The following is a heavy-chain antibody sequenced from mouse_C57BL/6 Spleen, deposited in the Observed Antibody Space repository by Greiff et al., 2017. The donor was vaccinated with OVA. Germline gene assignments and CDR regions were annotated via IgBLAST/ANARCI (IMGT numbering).Heavy chain of an antibody. J-gene: IGHJ4*01. CDR2: IYPGDGDT. V-gene: IGHV1-82*01. D-gene: IGHD3-2*02. Sequence: VQLQQSGPELVKPGASVKISCKASGYAFSNYWMNWVKQRPGQGLEWIGRIYPGDGDTNYNGKFKGKATLTADKSSTTAYMQLSSLTSEDSAVYFCAREAQDDAMDYWGQGTSVTVSS. CDR1: GYAFSNYW. CDR3: AREAQDDAMDY.